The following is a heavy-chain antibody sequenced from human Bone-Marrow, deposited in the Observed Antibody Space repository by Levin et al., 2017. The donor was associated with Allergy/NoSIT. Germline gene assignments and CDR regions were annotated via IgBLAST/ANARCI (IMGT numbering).Heavy chain of an antibody. V-gene: IGHV3-11*01. CDR3: ARCKWFGESPPMDL. J-gene: IGHJ6*02. CDR2: IRSSSTTI. Sequence: MTGGSLRLSCVGSGFTFSDYYMGWIRQAPGKGLEWVSYIRSSSTTIFEADSVKGRFTISRDNAKNSLYLQMNGLRAEDSAVYYGARCKWFGESPPMDLWGQGTTVIVSS. D-gene: IGHD3-10*01. CDR1: GFTFSDYY.